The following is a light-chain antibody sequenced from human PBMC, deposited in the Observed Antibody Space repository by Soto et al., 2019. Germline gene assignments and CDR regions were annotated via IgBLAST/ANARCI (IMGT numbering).Light chain of an antibody. V-gene: IGKV1D-12*01. CDR2: AAS. CDR1: QGIRRW. J-gene: IGKJ5*01. CDR3: QQGDTFPLT. Sequence: DIQMTQSPSSVSASVGDRVTITCRASQGIRRWLAWYQQKPGKVPKLLIYAASSLQSGVPSRFSGGGYGTDCTLTVGSLQPEGVGSYDCQQGDTFPLTLGRGTRLEIK.